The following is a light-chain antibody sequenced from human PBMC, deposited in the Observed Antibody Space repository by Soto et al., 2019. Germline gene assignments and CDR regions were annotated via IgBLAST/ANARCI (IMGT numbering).Light chain of an antibody. CDR2: EGS. CDR1: SSDVGSYNL. J-gene: IGLJ2*01. V-gene: IGLV2-23*03. Sequence: QSVLTQPASVSGSPGQLITISCTGTSSDVGSYNLVSWYQQHPGKAPKLMIYEGSKRPSGVSNRFSGSKSGNTASLTISGLQAEDEANYYCCSYAGSSTFGVFGGGTKLTVL. CDR3: CSYAGSSTFGV.